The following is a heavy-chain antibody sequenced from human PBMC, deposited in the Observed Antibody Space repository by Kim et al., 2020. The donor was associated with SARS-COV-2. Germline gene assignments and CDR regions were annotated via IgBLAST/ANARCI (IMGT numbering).Heavy chain of an antibody. V-gene: IGHV4-59*08. D-gene: IGHD4-17*01. CDR3: ARLDYGDYDEAFDL. J-gene: IGHJ3*01. Sequence: NPPLKSRVTISIDTSRNPISLKVTSLTAADTATYYCARLDYGDYDEAFDLWGPGTLVTVSS.